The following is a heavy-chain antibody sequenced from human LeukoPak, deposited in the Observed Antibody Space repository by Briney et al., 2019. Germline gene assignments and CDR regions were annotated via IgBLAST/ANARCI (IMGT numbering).Heavy chain of an antibody. V-gene: IGHV1-24*01. CDR3: ATPQKGNPFDI. Sequence: EASVKVFCKVSGYTLTELSMLCVRQACGRGLEWMGGFDPEYGETIYAQEFEGRVTMPEDISTDTAYMDLRSQISEDRAVYHCATPQKGNPFDIWGQGTMVTVSS. J-gene: IGHJ3*02. CDR2: FDPEYGET. CDR1: GYTLTELS.